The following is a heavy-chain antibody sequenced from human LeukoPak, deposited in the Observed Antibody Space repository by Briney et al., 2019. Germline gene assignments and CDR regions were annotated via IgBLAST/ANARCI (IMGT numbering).Heavy chain of an antibody. CDR2: ISSTSSYI. CDR1: GFTFNDYT. Sequence: GGSLRLSCAASGFTFNDYTMNWVRQAPGRGLEWVSSISSTSSYIHYADSVKGRFTISRDNAKKSLYLQMNSLRAEDTAVYYCASLYGGNLDTDYWGQGALVTVSS. V-gene: IGHV3-21*01. D-gene: IGHD4-23*01. J-gene: IGHJ4*02. CDR3: ASLYGGNLDTDY.